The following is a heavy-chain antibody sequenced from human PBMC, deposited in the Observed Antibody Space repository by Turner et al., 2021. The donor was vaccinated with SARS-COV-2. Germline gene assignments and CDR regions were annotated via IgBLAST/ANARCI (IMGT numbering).Heavy chain of an antibody. CDR3: AGEEVVFRASHTLYYYGMDV. V-gene: IGHV4-39*01. CDR2: IYYSGST. Sequence: QLQLQESGPGLVTPSETLSLTCTVSGGSISSSSYYWGWIRQPPGKGLEWIGSIYYSGSTYYNSSLKSRVTISVDTSKNQFSLKLSSVTAADTAVYYCAGEEVVFRASHTLYYYGMDVWGQGTTVTVSS. D-gene: IGHD3-22*01. CDR1: GGSISSSSYY. J-gene: IGHJ6*02.